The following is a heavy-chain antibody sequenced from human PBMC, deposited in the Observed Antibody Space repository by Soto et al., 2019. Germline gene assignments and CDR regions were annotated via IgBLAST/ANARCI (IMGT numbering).Heavy chain of an antibody. J-gene: IGHJ5*02. Sequence: GESLKISCKASGYTFTSYGISWVRQAPGQGLEWMGWISAYNGNTNYAQKLQGRGTMTTDTSTSTAYMELRSLRSDDTAVYYCARERIVATGDRRWFDPWGQGTLVTVSS. V-gene: IGHV1-18*01. CDR3: ARERIVATGDRRWFDP. D-gene: IGHD5-12*01. CDR2: ISAYNGNT. CDR1: GYTFTSYG.